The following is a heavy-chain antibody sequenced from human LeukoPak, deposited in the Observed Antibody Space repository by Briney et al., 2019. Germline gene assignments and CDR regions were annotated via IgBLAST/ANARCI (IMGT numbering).Heavy chain of an antibody. Sequence: LRLSCTVSGGSISSGSYYWSWIRQPAGKGLEWIGRIYTSGSTNYNPSLKSRVTISVDTSKNQFSLKPSSVTAADTAVYYCARDLIGATYCGADCNQADDAFDIWGQGTMVTVSS. CDR1: GGSISSGSYY. J-gene: IGHJ3*02. D-gene: IGHD2-21*02. CDR2: IYTSGST. V-gene: IGHV4-61*02. CDR3: ARDLIGATYCGADCNQADDAFDI.